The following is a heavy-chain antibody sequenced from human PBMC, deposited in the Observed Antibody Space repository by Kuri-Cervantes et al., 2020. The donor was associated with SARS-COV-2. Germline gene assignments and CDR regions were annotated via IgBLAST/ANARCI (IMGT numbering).Heavy chain of an antibody. D-gene: IGHD1-20*01. J-gene: IGHJ3*02. V-gene: IGHV3-30-3*01. CDR1: GFTFSSYA. Sequence: GGSLRLSCAASGFTFSSYAMHWVRQAPGKGLEWVAVISYDGSNKYYADSVKGRFTISRDNSKNTLYLQMNSLRAEDTAVYYCASNRDNWNDVVDAFDIWGQGTMVTVSS. CDR2: ISYDGSNK. CDR3: ASNRDNWNDVVDAFDI.